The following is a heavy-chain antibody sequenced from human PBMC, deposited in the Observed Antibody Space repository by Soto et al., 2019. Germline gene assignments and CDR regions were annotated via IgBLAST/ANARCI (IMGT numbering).Heavy chain of an antibody. D-gene: IGHD3-16*02. Sequence: GGSLRLSCAASGFTFSGSAMHWVRQASGKGLEWVGRIRSKANSYATAYAASVKGRFTISRDDSKNTAYLQMNSLKTEDTAVYYCTRTLTYYDYIWGSYRPLDAFDIWGQGTMVTVSS. CDR1: GFTFSGSA. V-gene: IGHV3-73*01. CDR2: IRSKANSYAT. CDR3: TRTLTYYDYIWGSYRPLDAFDI. J-gene: IGHJ3*02.